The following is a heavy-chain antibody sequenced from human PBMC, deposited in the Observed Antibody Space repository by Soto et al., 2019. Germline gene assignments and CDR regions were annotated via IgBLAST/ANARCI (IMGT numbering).Heavy chain of an antibody. Sequence: QVQLQESGPGLVKPSQTLSLTCTVSGGSISSGGYYWSWIRQHPGKGLEWIGYIYYSGSTYYNPSLKSRVTISVDPSKNQFSLKLSSVTAADTAVYYWARESGGEWLGWFDPWGQGTLVTVSS. D-gene: IGHD3-3*01. CDR2: IYYSGST. J-gene: IGHJ5*02. V-gene: IGHV4-31*03. CDR1: GGSISSGGYY. CDR3: ARESGGEWLGWFDP.